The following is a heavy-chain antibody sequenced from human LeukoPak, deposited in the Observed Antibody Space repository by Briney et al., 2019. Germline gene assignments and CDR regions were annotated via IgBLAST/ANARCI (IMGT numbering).Heavy chain of an antibody. V-gene: IGHV1-18*01. CDR3: ARDREGPSTVVTPGWYFDL. Sequence: ASVKVSCKASGYTFTSYAINWVRQAPGQGLEWMGWINAYNDNTNYAQKFQGRVTMTSDTSTSTAYMELRGLTSDDTAVYYCARDREGPSTVVTPGWYFDLWGRGTLVTVSS. CDR2: INAYNDNT. J-gene: IGHJ2*01. CDR1: GYTFTSYA. D-gene: IGHD4-23*01.